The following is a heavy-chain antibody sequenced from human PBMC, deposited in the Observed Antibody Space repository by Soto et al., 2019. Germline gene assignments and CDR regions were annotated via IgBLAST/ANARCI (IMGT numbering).Heavy chain of an antibody. D-gene: IGHD4-4*01. CDR2: IYPGDSDT. Sequence: PGESVKISCRGSGYTFTDYCIGWVLQLPGKGLEWMGIIYPGDSDTRYSPSFQGHVTITVDKSTSTAYLQWNTLKASDTAMYYCARHISNSRYYYYAMDVWGQGTTVTVSS. J-gene: IGHJ6*02. V-gene: IGHV5-51*01. CDR1: GYTFTDYC. CDR3: ARHISNSRYYYYAMDV.